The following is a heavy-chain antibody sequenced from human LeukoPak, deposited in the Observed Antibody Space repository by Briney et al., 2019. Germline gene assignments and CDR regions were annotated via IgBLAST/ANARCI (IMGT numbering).Heavy chain of an antibody. CDR2: IYHSGST. Sequence: HPSETLSLTCTVSGYSISSGYFWGWIRQPPGKGLEWIGYIYHSGSTYYNPSLKSRVTMSLDTSKNQFSLKLSSVTAADTAVYYCAGASYDSSGVHWGQGTLVTVSS. D-gene: IGHD3-22*01. J-gene: IGHJ4*02. CDR3: AGASYDSSGVH. CDR1: GYSISSGYF. V-gene: IGHV4-38-2*02.